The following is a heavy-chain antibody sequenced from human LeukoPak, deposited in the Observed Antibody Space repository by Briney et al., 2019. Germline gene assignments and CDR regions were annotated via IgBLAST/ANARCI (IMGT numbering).Heavy chain of an antibody. V-gene: IGHV4-59*08. CDR1: GGSISSYY. CDR2: IYYSGST. D-gene: IGHD7-27*01. J-gene: IGHJ3*02. CDR3: ARHRLGIGVPDAFDI. Sequence: SETLSLTCTVSGGSISSYYWSWIRQPPGKGLEWIGYIYYSGSTNYNPSLKSRVTISVDTSKNQFSLKLSSVTAADTAVYYCARHRLGIGVPDAFDIWGQGTMVTVSS.